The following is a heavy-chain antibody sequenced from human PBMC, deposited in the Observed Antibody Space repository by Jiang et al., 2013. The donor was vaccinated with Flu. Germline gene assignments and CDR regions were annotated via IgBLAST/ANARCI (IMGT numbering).Heavy chain of an antibody. J-gene: IGHJ4*02. CDR3: ARAYGGTPFDY. CDR1: GYTFTTYY. D-gene: IGHD4-23*01. CDR2: INPSGGTT. V-gene: IGHV1-46*01. Sequence: SGAEVKKPGASVRVSCKASGYTFTTYYVHWVRQAPGQGLEWMAIINPSGGTTSYAQKFQGRVTVTRDTSTSTVYMELSSLRSEDSAVYYCARAYGGTPFDYWGQGTLVTVSS.